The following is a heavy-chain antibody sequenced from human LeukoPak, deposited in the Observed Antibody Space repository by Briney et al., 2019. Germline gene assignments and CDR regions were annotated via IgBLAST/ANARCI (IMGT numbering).Heavy chain of an antibody. CDR2: ISPCNGNT. J-gene: IGHJ4*02. D-gene: IGHD3-10*01. CDR1: GYTFTTYG. Sequence: GASVKVSCKASGYTFTTYGISWVRQAPGQGLEWMGWISPCNGNTNYAEKVQGRITMTTDTYTRTVSMELGSLTSDDTAVYYCARELSYYGSGNYYQGRGYYFDYWGQGTLLTVSS. CDR3: ARELSYYGSGNYYQGRGYYFDY. V-gene: IGHV1-18*01.